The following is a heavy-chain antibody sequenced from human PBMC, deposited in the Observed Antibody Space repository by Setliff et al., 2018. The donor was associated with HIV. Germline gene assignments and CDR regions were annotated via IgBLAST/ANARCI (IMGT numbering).Heavy chain of an antibody. V-gene: IGHV3-21*01. CDR2: ISSSSSYI. J-gene: IGHJ4*02. D-gene: IGHD3-22*01. CDR3: ARDRTRSGYYNY. Sequence: PGGSLRLSCAASGFTFSSYSMNWIRQAPGKGLEWVSSISSSSSYIYYADSVKGRFTISRDNSKNTLYLQMNSLRAEDTAVYYCARDRTRSGYYNYWGQGTLVTVSS. CDR1: GFTFSSYS.